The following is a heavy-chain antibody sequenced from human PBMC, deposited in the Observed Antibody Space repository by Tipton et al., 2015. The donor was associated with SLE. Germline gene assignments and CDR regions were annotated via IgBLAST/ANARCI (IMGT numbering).Heavy chain of an antibody. D-gene: IGHD3-16*02. CDR3: ASRDNDYVWGSYRYTGFDY. J-gene: IGHJ4*01. V-gene: IGHV4-59*11. CDR2: IYYSGST. Sequence: GLVKPSETLSLTCTVSGGSISSHYWSWIRQPPGKGLEWIGYIYYSGSTNYNPSLKSRVTISVDTSKNQFSLKLSSVTAADTAVYYCASRDNDYVWGSYRYTGFDYWGQGTLVTVSS. CDR1: GGSISSHY.